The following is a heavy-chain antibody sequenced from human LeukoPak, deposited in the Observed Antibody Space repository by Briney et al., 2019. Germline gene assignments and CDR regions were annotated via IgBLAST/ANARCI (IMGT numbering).Heavy chain of an antibody. CDR3: AKSSIFYDSSGYYVGEKYYFDY. CDR2: ISASSTGT. Sequence: GGSLRLSCAASGFTFSSYGMSWVRQAPRKGLQWVSAISASSTGTYYADSVKGRFTISRDNSKNTLYLQMNSLRAEDTAVYYCAKSSIFYDSSGYYVGEKYYFDYWGQGTLVTVSS. J-gene: IGHJ4*02. V-gene: IGHV3-23*01. D-gene: IGHD3-22*01. CDR1: GFTFSSYG.